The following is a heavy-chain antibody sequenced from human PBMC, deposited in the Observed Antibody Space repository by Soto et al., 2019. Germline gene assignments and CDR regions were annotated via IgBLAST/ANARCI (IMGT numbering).Heavy chain of an antibody. CDR2: INHSGSA. V-gene: IGHV4-34*01. D-gene: IGHD6-19*01. J-gene: IGHJ4*01. Sequence: QVQLQQSGAGLLKPSETLSLTCAVYGESFSGYIWTWIRQPPGKGLQWIGQINHSGSASYNPSLKSRVTISVHTSHSQFSLELSSVTAADTAVSYCARGLITGSHYSGGWYYFDSWGHVTQVTVSS. CDR1: GESFSGYI. CDR3: ARGLITGSHYSGGWYYFDS.